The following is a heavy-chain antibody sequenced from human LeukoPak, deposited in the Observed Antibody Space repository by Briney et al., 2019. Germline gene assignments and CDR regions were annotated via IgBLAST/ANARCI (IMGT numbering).Heavy chain of an antibody. D-gene: IGHD3-22*01. J-gene: IGHJ5*02. CDR1: GFTFSSYS. V-gene: IGHV3-21*01. Sequence: GGSLRLSCAASGFTFSSYSMNWVRQAPGKGLEWVSSISSSSSYIYYAGSVKGRFTISRDNAKNSLYLQMNSLRAEDTAVYYSAVYDSSGQDWFDPWGQGTLVTVSS. CDR2: ISSSSSYI. CDR3: AVYDSSGQDWFDP.